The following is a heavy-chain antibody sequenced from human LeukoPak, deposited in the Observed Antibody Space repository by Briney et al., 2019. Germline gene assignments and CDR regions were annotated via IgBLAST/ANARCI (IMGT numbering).Heavy chain of an antibody. CDR1: GFAFSVYA. D-gene: IGHD5-12*01. J-gene: IGHJ6*02. Sequence: GGSLRLSCTASGFAFSVYAMSWLRQPPGKGLEWVSTISGNGGTTYYADSVKGRFTISRDNSKDTLYLQMNSLRAEDTAVYYCAKEEWLRRDYYGMDVWGQGTTVTVSS. CDR3: AKEEWLRRDYYGMDV. CDR2: ISGNGGTT. V-gene: IGHV3-23*01.